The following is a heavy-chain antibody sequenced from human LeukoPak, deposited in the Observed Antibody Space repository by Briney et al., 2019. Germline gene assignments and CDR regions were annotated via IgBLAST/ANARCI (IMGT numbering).Heavy chain of an antibody. Sequence: ASVKVSCKASGYTFTSYAMNWVRQAPGQGLEWMGWINTNTGNPTYAQGFTGRFVFSLDTSVSTAYLQISSLKAEDTAVYYCASSKGNAEDYGGNGYYLDYWGQGTLVTVSS. CDR3: ASSKGNAEDYGGNGYYLDY. D-gene: IGHD4-23*01. CDR2: INTNTGNP. CDR1: GYTFTSYA. V-gene: IGHV7-4-1*02. J-gene: IGHJ4*02.